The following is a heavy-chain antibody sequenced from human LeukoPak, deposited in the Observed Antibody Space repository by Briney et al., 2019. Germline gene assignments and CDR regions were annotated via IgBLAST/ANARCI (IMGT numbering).Heavy chain of an antibody. V-gene: IGHV4-39*07. CDR1: GGPIITTNYF. CDR3: AREPAAALFLPGSSFDY. CDR2: VFYSGST. Sequence: SETLSLTCTVSGGPIITTNYFWGWLHQPPGKGLEWIGTVFYSGSTYYNPSLKSRVTISVDPTKNQSSLSLSSVTAADTAVYYCAREPAAALFLPGSSFDYWGQGTLVPVSS. D-gene: IGHD6-13*01. J-gene: IGHJ4*02.